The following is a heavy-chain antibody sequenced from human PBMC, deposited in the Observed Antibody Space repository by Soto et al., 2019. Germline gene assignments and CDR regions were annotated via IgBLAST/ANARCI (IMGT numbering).Heavy chain of an antibody. D-gene: IGHD6-13*01. Sequence: GGSLRLSCAASGFTFSSYGMHWVHQAPGKGLEWVAVIWYDGSNKYYADSVKGRFTISRDNSKNTLYLQMNSLRADDTAVYYCSRGTAAGTPNYGMDVWGQGTTVTVSS. V-gene: IGHV3-33*01. J-gene: IGHJ6*02. CDR3: SRGTAAGTPNYGMDV. CDR2: IWYDGSNK. CDR1: GFTFSSYG.